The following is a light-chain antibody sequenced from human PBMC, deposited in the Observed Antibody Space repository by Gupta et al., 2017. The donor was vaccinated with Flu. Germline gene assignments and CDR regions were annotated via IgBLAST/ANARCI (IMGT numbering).Light chain of an antibody. CDR3: AAWDDSLNGHYV. CDR2: GNH. CDR1: SSNIGRYT. V-gene: IGLV1-44*01. J-gene: IGLJ1*01. Sequence: QSVLAQPPSASGTPGQRVTISCSVISSNIGRYTVNWYQQAPGTAPKLLIYGNHQRPSGVPVRFSGSKSGTSASLAISGLQSEDEADYYCAAWDDSLNGHYVLGTGTEVTVL.